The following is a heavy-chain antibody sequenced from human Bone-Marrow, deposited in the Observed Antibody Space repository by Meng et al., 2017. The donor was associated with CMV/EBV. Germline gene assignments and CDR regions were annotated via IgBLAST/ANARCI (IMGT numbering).Heavy chain of an antibody. V-gene: IGHV3-74*01. Sequence: GESLKISCAASGFTFSSYWMHWVRQAPGKGLVWVSRINSDGSSTSYADSVKGRFTISRDNAKNSLYLQMNSLRAEDTAVYYCTTDVIGYSYGYLPPPDYWGQGTLVTVSS. CDR2: INSDGSST. D-gene: IGHD5-18*01. CDR1: GFTFSSYW. CDR3: TTDVIGYSYGYLPPPDY. J-gene: IGHJ4*02.